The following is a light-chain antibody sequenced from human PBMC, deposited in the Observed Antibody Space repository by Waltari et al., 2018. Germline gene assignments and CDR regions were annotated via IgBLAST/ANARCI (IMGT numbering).Light chain of an antibody. CDR2: KDT. Sequence: SYELTQPPSVLVSPGQTARITCSGDALPKQYSFWYQQRSGQAPVVVIYKDTERPSGIPERFSGSSSGTRVTLTISGVQAEDEADYYCQSTDNSGTYVVFGGGTKLTVL. CDR3: QSTDNSGTYVV. J-gene: IGLJ2*01. CDR1: ALPKQY. V-gene: IGLV3-25*03.